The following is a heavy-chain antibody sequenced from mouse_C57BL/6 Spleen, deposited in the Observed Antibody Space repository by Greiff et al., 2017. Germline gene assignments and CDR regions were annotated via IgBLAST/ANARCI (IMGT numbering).Heavy chain of an antibody. CDR1: GYTFTSYW. CDR2: ILPSGGST. V-gene: IGHV1-9*01. J-gene: IGHJ2*01. D-gene: IGHD4-1*01. CDR3: ARRGVSNEDWADY. Sequence: QVQLQQPGAELMKPGASVKLSCKASGYTFTSYWIQWVKQRPGHGLEWIGEILPSGGSTNYNQKFKGKATFTADTSSNTAYMQLSSLTTEDSAIYYCARRGVSNEDWADYWGQGTTLTVSS.